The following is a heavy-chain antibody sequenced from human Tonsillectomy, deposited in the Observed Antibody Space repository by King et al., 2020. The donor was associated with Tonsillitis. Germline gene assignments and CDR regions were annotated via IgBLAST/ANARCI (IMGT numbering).Heavy chain of an antibody. Sequence: PLQESGSRLVKPSQTLSLTCAVSGGSITRGGSSWSWIRQPPGKGLEWIGYIYHSGSTYHNPSLKSRVAISVDRSKKQFSLKLNSVTAADTAVYYCARGGPGDPFDYWGQGTLVTVSS. CDR1: GGSITRGGSS. CDR2: IYHSGST. V-gene: IGHV4-30-2*01. CDR3: ARGGPGDPFDY. D-gene: IGHD7-27*01. J-gene: IGHJ4*02.